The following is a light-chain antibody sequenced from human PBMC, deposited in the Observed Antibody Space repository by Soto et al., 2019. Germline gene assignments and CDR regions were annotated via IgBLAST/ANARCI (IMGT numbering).Light chain of an antibody. J-gene: IGLJ3*02. CDR1: RYNIGSNT. CDR3: TAWDDGLNGRV. CDR2: RND. Sequence: QAVVTQPPSASGTPGQRVTISCSGRRYNIGSNTVNWYQQLPGTAPKLLVYRNDQRPSGVPDRFSGSKSGTSASLAISGLLSEDEADYYCTAWDDGLNGRVFGGGTKLTVL. V-gene: IGLV1-44*01.